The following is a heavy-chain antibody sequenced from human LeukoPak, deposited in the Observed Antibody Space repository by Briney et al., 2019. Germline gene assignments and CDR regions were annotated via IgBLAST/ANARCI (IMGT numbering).Heavy chain of an antibody. CDR1: GGSFSGYY. Sequence: ETLSLTCAVYGGSFSGYYWSWIRQPPGKGLEWVSVIYSGGSTYYADSVKGRFTISRDNSKNTLYLQMNSLRAEDTAVYYCARAPVLTGYYDYWGQGTLVTVSS. CDR3: ARAPVLTGYYDY. CDR2: IYSGGST. J-gene: IGHJ4*02. V-gene: IGHV3-53*01. D-gene: IGHD3-9*01.